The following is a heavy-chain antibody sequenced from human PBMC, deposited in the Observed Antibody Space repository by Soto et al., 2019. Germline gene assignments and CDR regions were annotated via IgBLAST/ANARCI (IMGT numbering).Heavy chain of an antibody. J-gene: IGHJ1*01. CDR2: ISDGGST. Sequence: SATLSLTCNVSGGSTYTYYWSWIRLSPGKGLEWIGYISDGGSTNYNPSLSGRLSISLDTSKKQVSLKLTSVSAADTATYFCEGYCRRSICIEDHSFWLEGWCQG. D-gene: IGHD2-15*01. V-gene: IGHV4-59*01. CDR3: EGYCRRSICIEDHSFWLEG. CDR1: GGSTYTYY.